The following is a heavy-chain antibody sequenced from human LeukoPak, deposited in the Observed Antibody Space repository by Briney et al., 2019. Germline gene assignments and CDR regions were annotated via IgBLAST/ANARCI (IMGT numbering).Heavy chain of an antibody. D-gene: IGHD3-22*01. J-gene: IGHJ5*02. CDR2: MNPNSGNT. CDR3: ARGYYDSSGYQSLRFDP. V-gene: IGHV1-8*01. Sequence: ASVKVSCKASGYAFTSYDINWVRQATGQGLEWMGWMNPNSGNTGYAQKFQGRVTMTRNTSISTAYMELSSLRSEDTAVYYCARGYYDSSGYQSLRFDPWGQGTLVTVSS. CDR1: GYAFTSYD.